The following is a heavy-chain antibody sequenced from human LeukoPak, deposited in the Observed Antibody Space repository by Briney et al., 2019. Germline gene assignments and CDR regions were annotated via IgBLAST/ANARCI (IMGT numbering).Heavy chain of an antibody. D-gene: IGHD6-13*01. CDR3: AKAPYTSSAYFFDS. CDR2: VRYDGSNK. CDR1: GFTFSGYG. J-gene: IGHJ4*02. V-gene: IGHV3-30*02. Sequence: TGGSLRLSCAASGFTFSGYGMHWVRQAPGKGLEWVAFVRYDGSNKYYADSVKGRFTISRDDSKSTLYLQTNSLRAEDTALYYCAKAPYTSSAYFFDSWGQGTLVTVSS.